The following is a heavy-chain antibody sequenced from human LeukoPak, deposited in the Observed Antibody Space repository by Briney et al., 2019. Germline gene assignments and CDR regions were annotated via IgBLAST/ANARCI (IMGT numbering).Heavy chain of an antibody. D-gene: IGHD3-3*01. CDR2: ISAYNGNT. CDR1: GYTFTRYG. J-gene: IGHJ6*02. CDR3: ARVKGGRLLRFLEWSTNYYYYGMDV. V-gene: IGHV1-18*01. Sequence: APVKASCKASGYTFTRYGISWVRQAPGQGLEWRGWISAYNGNTNYAQKLQGRVTTTTDTSTSTAYMELRSLRSDDTAVYYCARVKGGRLLRFLEWSTNYYYYGMDVWGQGTTVTVSS.